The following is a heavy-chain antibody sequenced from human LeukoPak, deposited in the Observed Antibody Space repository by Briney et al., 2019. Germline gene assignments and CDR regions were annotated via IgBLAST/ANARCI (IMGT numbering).Heavy chain of an antibody. D-gene: IGHD4-17*01. V-gene: IGHV4-61*02. J-gene: IGHJ6*03. Sequence: PSETLSLTCSVSIASFNNATDYWHWIRQPAGKGLEWIGRIYTSGSTNYNPSLKSRVTMSVDTSKNQFSLKLSSVTAADTAVYYCAREKSTVTSYYYYYYMDVWGKGTTVTVSS. CDR2: IYTSGST. CDR3: AREKSTVTSYYYYYYMDV. CDR1: IASFNNATDY.